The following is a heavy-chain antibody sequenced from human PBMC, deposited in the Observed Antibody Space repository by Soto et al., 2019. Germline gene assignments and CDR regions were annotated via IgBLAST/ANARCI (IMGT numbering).Heavy chain of an antibody. D-gene: IGHD6-19*01. V-gene: IGHV1-18*01. CDR3: ARDPAVAGPSGDAFDI. J-gene: IGHJ3*02. Sequence: ASVKVSCKASGYTFTSYGISWVRQAPGQGLEWMGWISAYNGNTNYAQKLQGRVTMTTDTSTSTAYMELRSLRSDDTAVYYCARDPAVAGPSGDAFDIWGQGTMVTVSS. CDR1: GYTFTSYG. CDR2: ISAYNGNT.